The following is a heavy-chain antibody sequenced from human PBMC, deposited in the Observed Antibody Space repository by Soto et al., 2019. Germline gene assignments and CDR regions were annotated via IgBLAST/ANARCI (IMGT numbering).Heavy chain of an antibody. J-gene: IGHJ4*02. CDR3: ARGRGYSGYDLDY. Sequence: SVKVSCKASGGTFSIYAISCVLQSPGQGLDWMGGIIPIFGTANYAQKFQGRVTITADESTSTAYMELSSLRSEDTAVYYCARGRGYSGYDLDYWGQGTLVTVSS. CDR2: IIPIFGTA. D-gene: IGHD5-12*01. V-gene: IGHV1-69*13. CDR1: GGTFSIYA.